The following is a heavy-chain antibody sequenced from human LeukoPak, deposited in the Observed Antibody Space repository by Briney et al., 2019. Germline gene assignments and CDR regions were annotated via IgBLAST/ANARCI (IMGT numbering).Heavy chain of an antibody. CDR3: ARLSETPAFYPGGRYLYLAY. D-gene: IGHD2-8*02. J-gene: IGHJ4*02. CDR2: INPSSGST. V-gene: IGHV1-46*01. CDR1: GYTFTSYY. Sequence: ASVKVSCKASGYTFTSYYMHWVRQAPGQGLEWMGIINPSSGSTSYAQKFQGRVTMTRDTSTSTVYMELSSLKSEDTAVYYCARLSETPAFYPGGRYLYLAYWGQGAQVTVSS.